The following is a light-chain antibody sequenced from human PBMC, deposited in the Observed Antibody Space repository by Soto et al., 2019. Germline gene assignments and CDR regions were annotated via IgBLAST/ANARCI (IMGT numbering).Light chain of an antibody. CDR3: QQCADWLT. CDR1: QSVGRN. V-gene: IGKV3-11*01. J-gene: IGKJ5*01. Sequence: EIVLTQSPATLSLSPGETATLSCRASQSVGRNLGWYQQRPCQAPRLVIFDTFNMVTGVPDRFSGDGSETDFSLTISSLEPEDFAVYYCQQCADWLTFGQGTRLEI. CDR2: DTF.